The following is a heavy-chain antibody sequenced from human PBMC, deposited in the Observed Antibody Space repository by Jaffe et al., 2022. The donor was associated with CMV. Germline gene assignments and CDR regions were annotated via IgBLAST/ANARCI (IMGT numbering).Heavy chain of an antibody. Sequence: QVQLQQWGPGLLKPSETLSLNCTVYSGSFSGYYWSWIRQAPRGGLEWIGEVSHVGGTNYNPSLNNRVTLSWDRSKNLISLRLTSVTAADSAVYYCAPRVEWVNAFEIWGQGTKVTVSS. CDR2: VSHVGGT. D-gene: IGHD2-8*01. V-gene: IGHV4-34*02. CDR1: SGSFSGYY. J-gene: IGHJ3*02. CDR3: APRVEWVNAFEI.